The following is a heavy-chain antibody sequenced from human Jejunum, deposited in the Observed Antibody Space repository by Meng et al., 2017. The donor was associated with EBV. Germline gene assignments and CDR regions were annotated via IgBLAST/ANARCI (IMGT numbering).Heavy chain of an antibody. CDR2: ISYDGSNK. Sequence: VEVVVSGGGVVQPGMSLRLSCAASGFIFSDYAMHWVRQAPGKGLEWVALISYDGSNKYYADSVKGRFTISRDSSKNTLSLQMNSLRTEDTAVYYCTREIRGFYSAYWGQGALVTVSS. D-gene: IGHD2-21*01. CDR3: TREIRGFYSAY. CDR1: GFIFSDYA. J-gene: IGHJ4*02. V-gene: IGHV3-30-3*01.